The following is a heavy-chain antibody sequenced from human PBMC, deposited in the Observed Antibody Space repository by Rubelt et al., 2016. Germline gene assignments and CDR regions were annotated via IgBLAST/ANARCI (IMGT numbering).Heavy chain of an antibody. D-gene: IGHD6-13*01. CDR1: RGSSSGYY. J-gene: IGHJ2*01. V-gene: IGHV4-34*01. Sequence: QVQLQQWGAGLLKPSETLSLTCAVYRGSSSGYYWSWIRQPPGKGLEWIGEVNHRGSTNYNASLKSRVTISADTSKNQFSLKLSAVTAADTAVYYCARVWARAAARPYWYFDLWGRGTLVTVSS. CDR3: ARVWARAAARPYWYFDL. CDR2: VNHRGST.